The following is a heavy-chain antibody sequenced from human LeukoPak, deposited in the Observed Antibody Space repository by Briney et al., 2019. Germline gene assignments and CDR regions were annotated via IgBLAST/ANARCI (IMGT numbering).Heavy chain of an antibody. CDR2: ISSSGSTI. CDR3: ARSPHSRWLVPIDY. V-gene: IGHV3-48*04. J-gene: IGHJ4*02. Sequence: PGGSLRLSCAASGFTFSSYAMSWVRQAPGKGLEWVSYISSSGSTIYYADSVKGRFTISRDNAKNSLYLQMNSLRAEDTAVYYCARSPHSRWLVPIDYWGQGTLVTVSS. CDR1: GFTFSSYA. D-gene: IGHD6-19*01.